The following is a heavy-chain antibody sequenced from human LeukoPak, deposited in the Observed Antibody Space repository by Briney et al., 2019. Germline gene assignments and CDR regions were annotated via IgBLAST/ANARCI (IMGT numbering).Heavy chain of an antibody. CDR1: GFTFSSYA. CDR2: ISGSDTRT. J-gene: IGHJ4*02. Sequence: PGGSLRLSCAASGFTFSSYAMSWVRQAPGKGLEWVSAISGSDTRTYYGDSVKGRFTISRDNSKNTLYLQMNSLRAEDTAVYYCAKDLRSRIAAAGAPDYWGQGTLVTVSS. V-gene: IGHV3-23*02. CDR3: AKDLRSRIAAAGAPDY. D-gene: IGHD6-13*01.